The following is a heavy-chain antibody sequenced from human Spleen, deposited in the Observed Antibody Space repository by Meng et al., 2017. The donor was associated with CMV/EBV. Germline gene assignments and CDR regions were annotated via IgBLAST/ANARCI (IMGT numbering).Heavy chain of an antibody. CDR1: GFTFNTYA. Sequence: GGSLRLSCAASGFTFNTYAMTWVRQAPGKGLEWVSSISNSATTTYYADSVKGRFTISRDNSKNTLYLQMNSLRADDTAIYYCAKDRRYRSGWTVDYWGQGAQVTVSS. CDR2: ISNSATTT. J-gene: IGHJ4*02. V-gene: IGHV3-23*01. CDR3: AKDRRYRSGWTVDY. D-gene: IGHD6-19*01.